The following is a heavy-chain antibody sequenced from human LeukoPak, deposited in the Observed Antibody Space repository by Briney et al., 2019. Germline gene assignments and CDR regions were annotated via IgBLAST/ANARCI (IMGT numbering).Heavy chain of an antibody. Sequence: ASVKVSCKASGYTFTSYGISWVRQAPGQGLEWMGWISAYNGNTNYAQKLQGRVTMTTDTSTSTAYMELRSLRSDDTAVCYCARDPLRWQTPSDWGQGTLVTVSS. D-gene: IGHD4-17*01. V-gene: IGHV1-18*01. CDR1: GYTFTSYG. CDR3: ARDPLRWQTPSD. J-gene: IGHJ4*02. CDR2: ISAYNGNT.